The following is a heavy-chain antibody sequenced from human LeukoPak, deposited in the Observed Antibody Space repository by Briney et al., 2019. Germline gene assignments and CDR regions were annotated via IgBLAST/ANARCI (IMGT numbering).Heavy chain of an antibody. CDR3: ARGRYYDSSGSKDAFDI. CDR2: IIPILGGP. J-gene: IGHJ3*02. D-gene: IGHD3-22*01. V-gene: IGHV1-69*10. CDR1: GGTVNSYA. Sequence: SVKVSCKASGGTVNSYAISWVRQAPGQGLEWMGEIIPILGGPNYAQKFQGRVTITADKFTSTAYMELSSLRSEDTAIYYCARGRYYDSSGSKDAFDIWGQGTMVSVYS.